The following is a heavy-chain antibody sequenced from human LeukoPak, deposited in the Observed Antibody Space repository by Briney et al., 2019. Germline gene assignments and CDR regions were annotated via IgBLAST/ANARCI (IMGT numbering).Heavy chain of an antibody. D-gene: IGHD3-9*01. CDR3: ARGYYDILTGYSIVGPDY. CDR1: GYTFTSYA. V-gene: IGHV1-3*01. CDR2: INAGNGNT. Sequence: ASVKVSCKASGYTFTSYAMHWVRQAPGQRLEWMGWINAGNGNTKYSQKFQGRVTITRDTSASTAYMELSSLRSEDTAVYYCARGYYDILTGYSIVGPDYWGQGTLVTVSS. J-gene: IGHJ4*02.